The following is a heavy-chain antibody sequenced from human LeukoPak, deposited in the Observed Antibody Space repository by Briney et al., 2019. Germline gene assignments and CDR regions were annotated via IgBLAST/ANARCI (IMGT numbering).Heavy chain of an antibody. Sequence: GGSLRLSCAASGFTFSSYSMSWFRQTPGKGLEWVSAISSSGGSTYYADSVKGRFSVFRDNSKYTLYLQMNSLRAEDTAVYYCAKIASFYDSPYDAWGQGTLVTVSS. V-gene: IGHV3-23*01. D-gene: IGHD2/OR15-2a*01. J-gene: IGHJ5*02. CDR1: GFTFSSYS. CDR3: AKIASFYDSPYDA. CDR2: ISSSGGST.